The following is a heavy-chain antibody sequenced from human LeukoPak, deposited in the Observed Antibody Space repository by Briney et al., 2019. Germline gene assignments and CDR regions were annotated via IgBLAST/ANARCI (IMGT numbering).Heavy chain of an antibody. CDR3: ARDYGDSH. CDR1: GFTFSNYM. J-gene: IGHJ4*02. D-gene: IGHD4-17*01. Sequence: GGSLRLSCAASGFTFSNYMMHWVRQAPGKGLVWVSRIKSDGITITYADSVKGRFTISRDNAKNTLYLHMNSLRAEDTAVYYCARDYGDSHWGQGTLVTVSS. CDR2: IKSDGITI. V-gene: IGHV3-74*01.